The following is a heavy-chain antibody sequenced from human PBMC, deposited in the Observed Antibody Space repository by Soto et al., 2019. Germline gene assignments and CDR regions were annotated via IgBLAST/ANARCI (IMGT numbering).Heavy chain of an antibody. D-gene: IGHD3-10*01. CDR2: IYYSGST. CDR1: GGSISGNSYY. J-gene: IGHJ6*02. CDR3: ARRPRVWFGEVGFDYYYGMDV. V-gene: IGHV4-39*01. Sequence: SETLSLTCTVSGGSISGNSYYWAWIRQPPGQELEWSGNIYYSGSTYYNPTLKSRVTISVDTYKNQFSLKLSSVTAADTAVYYCARRPRVWFGEVGFDYYYGMDVWGQGTTVTVSS.